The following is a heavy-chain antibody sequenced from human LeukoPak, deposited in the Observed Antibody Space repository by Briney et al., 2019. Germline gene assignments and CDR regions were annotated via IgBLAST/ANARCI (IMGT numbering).Heavy chain of an antibody. J-gene: IGHJ3*02. CDR3: PKSSADNPGIFDI. CDR1: GFTFSSYS. Sequence: PGGSLRLSCAASGFTFSSYSMNWVRQAPGKGLEWVSYISSDSSHIYYADSVKGRFTISRDNAKNSLYLQMNSLRAEDTAVYYCPKSSADNPGIFDIWGQGTMVTVSS. V-gene: IGHV3-48*01. CDR2: ISSDSSHI. D-gene: IGHD3-22*01.